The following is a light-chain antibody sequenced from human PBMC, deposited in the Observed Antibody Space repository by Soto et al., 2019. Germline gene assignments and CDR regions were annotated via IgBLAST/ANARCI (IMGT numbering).Light chain of an antibody. CDR2: SAS. CDR1: QAVSTQ. CDR3: QQLSRYPLT. V-gene: IGKV1-9*01. Sequence: DIRLTQSPSVLSASVGDPVTIXCRASQAVSTQLAWYQQKPGKAPDLLIYSASTLQRGGPPRFSGSGSETEFSRTIRAWQPDDFATYYGQQLSRYPLTFGGGTKVDI. J-gene: IGKJ4*01.